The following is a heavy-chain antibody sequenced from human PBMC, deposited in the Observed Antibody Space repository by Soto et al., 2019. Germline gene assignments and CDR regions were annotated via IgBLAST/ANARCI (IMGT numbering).Heavy chain of an antibody. J-gene: IGHJ4*02. V-gene: IGHV4-59*01. CDR2: IYYDGST. Sequence: SETLSLTCTVSGGSISTYYWSWIRQPPGKGLEWIGYIYYDGSTSYNPSLRSRVTISVDTSKNQFSLILSSVTSADTAVYYCAKAPGSYRTFDYWGQGTLVTVSS. D-gene: IGHD3-16*02. CDR1: GGSISTYY. CDR3: AKAPGSYRTFDY.